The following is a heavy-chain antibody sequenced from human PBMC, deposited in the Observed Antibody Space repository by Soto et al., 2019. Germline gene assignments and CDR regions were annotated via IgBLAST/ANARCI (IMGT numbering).Heavy chain of an antibody. D-gene: IGHD3-22*01. CDR2: ISAYNGNT. V-gene: IGHV1-18*01. CDR3: ARSRPFVPYYYDSSGYYYDAFDI. J-gene: IGHJ3*02. Sequence: ASVKVSCKASGYTFTSYGISWVRQAPGQGLEWMGWISAYNGNTNYAQKLQGRVTMTTETSTSTAYMELRSLISDDTAVYYCARSRPFVPYYYDSSGYYYDAFDIWGQGTMVTVSS. CDR1: GYTFTSYG.